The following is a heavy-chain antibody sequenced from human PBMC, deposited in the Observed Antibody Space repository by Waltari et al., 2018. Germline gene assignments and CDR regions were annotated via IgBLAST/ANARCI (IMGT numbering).Heavy chain of an antibody. CDR3: ARPYGSGSYYDY. D-gene: IGHD3-10*01. J-gene: IGHJ4*02. V-gene: IGHV4-39*01. Sequence: QLQLQASGPGLVKPSETLSLTCTVSGGSISSSSYYWGWIRQPPGKGLEWIGSIYYSGSTYYNPSLKSRVTISVDTSKNQFSLKLSSVTAADTAVYYCARPYGSGSYYDYWGQGTLVTVSS. CDR1: GGSISSSSYY. CDR2: IYYSGST.